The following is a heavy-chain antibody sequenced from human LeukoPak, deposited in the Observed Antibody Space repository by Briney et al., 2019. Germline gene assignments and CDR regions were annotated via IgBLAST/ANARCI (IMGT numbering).Heavy chain of an antibody. V-gene: IGHV3-43D*03. D-gene: IGHD2-15*01. Sequence: PGGSLRLSCAASGFTFDDYAMHWVRQAPGKGLEWVSLVSWDGGSTYYADSVEGRFTISRDNSKNSLYLQMNSLRAEDTALYYCAKDIGPRYCSGGSCYWDNDAFDIWGQGTMVTVSS. J-gene: IGHJ3*02. CDR2: VSWDGGST. CDR1: GFTFDDYA. CDR3: AKDIGPRYCSGGSCYWDNDAFDI.